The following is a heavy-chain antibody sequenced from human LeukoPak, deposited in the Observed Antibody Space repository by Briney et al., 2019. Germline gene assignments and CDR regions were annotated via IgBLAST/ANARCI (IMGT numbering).Heavy chain of an antibody. CDR3: ASRVVQAVIGAFDI. V-gene: IGHV4-30-4*08. D-gene: IGHD2-2*01. CDR2: IYYSGST. J-gene: IGHJ3*02. CDR1: GGSISSGDYY. Sequence: SQTLSLTCTVSGGSISSGDYYWSWIRQPPGKGLEWIGYIYYSGSTYYNPSLKSRVTISVDTSKNQFSLKLSSATAADTAVYYCASRVVQAVIGAFDIWGQGKMVTVSS.